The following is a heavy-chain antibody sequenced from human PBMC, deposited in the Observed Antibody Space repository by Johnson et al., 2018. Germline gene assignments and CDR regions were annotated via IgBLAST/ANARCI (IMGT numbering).Heavy chain of an antibody. D-gene: IGHD2/OR15-2a*01. J-gene: IGHJ6*02. CDR1: VASVSSNS. V-gene: IGHV4-59*02. CDR2: ISYSGTT. Sequence: QVQLQESGPGLVKPSETLSLTCTVSVASVSSNSWSWVRQSPGKGLEWIGYISYSGTTNYSPSLGSRITVSVDASKNQISLKVSSVTAADTAVYYCAVCKTSVYYFGLNVWGQGITVTVSS. CDR3: AVCKTSVYYFGLNV.